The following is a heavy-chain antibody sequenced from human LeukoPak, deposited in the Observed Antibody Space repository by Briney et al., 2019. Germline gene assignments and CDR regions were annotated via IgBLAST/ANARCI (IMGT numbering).Heavy chain of an antibody. CDR2: IRYDGSNK. D-gene: IGHD6-19*01. J-gene: IGHJ3*02. CDR3: AKSRQPTAVAGYDAFDI. CDR1: GFTFSSYG. Sequence: GGSLRLSCAASGFTFSSYGMHWVRQAPGKGLEWVAFIRYDGSNKYYADSVKGRFTISRDNSKNTLYLQMNSLRAEDTAVYYCAKSRQPTAVAGYDAFDIWGQGTMVTVSS. V-gene: IGHV3-30*02.